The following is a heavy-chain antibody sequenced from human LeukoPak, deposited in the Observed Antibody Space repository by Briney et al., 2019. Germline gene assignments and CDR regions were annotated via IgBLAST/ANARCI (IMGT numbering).Heavy chain of an antibody. CDR1: GSTFSSYG. V-gene: IGHV3-30*18. J-gene: IGHJ6*02. CDR3: AKDGPHCSSTSCYGMDV. D-gene: IGHD2-2*01. Sequence: PGGSLRLSCAPSGSTFSSYGMHWVRQAPGKGLEWVAVISYDGSNKYYADSAKGRFTISRDNSKNTLYLQMNSLRAEDTAVYYCAKDGPHCSSTSCYGMDVWGQGTTVTVSS. CDR2: ISYDGSNK.